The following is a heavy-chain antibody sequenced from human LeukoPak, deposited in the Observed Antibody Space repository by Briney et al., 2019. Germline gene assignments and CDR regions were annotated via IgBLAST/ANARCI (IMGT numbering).Heavy chain of an antibody. Sequence: PGGSLRLSRAASGFTFSSYAMSWVRQAPGKGLEWVSAISGSGGSTYYADSVKGRFTISRDNSKNTLYLQMNSLRAEDTAVYYCAKDRPGLLWFGENAFDIWGQGTMVTVSS. D-gene: IGHD3-10*01. V-gene: IGHV3-23*01. CDR3: AKDRPGLLWFGENAFDI. J-gene: IGHJ3*02. CDR2: ISGSGGST. CDR1: GFTFSSYA.